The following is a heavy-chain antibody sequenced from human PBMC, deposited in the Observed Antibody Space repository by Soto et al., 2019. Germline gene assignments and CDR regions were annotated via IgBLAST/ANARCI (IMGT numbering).Heavy chain of an antibody. Sequence: QVQLVESGGGVVQPGRSLRLSCAASGFTFSSYAMHWVRQAPVKGLEWVAVISYDGSNKYYADSVKGRFTISRDNSKNTLYLQMNSLRAEDTAVYYCARDLSDYGGNFDYWGQGTLVTVSS. V-gene: IGHV3-30-3*01. CDR2: ISYDGSNK. CDR1: GFTFSSYA. J-gene: IGHJ4*02. D-gene: IGHD4-17*01. CDR3: ARDLSDYGGNFDY.